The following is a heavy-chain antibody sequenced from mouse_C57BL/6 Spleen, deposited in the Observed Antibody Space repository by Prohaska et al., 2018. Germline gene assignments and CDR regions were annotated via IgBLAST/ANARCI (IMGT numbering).Heavy chain of an antibody. V-gene: IGHV3-6*01. D-gene: IGHD3-2*02. Sequence: VQLQESGPGLVKPSQSLSLTCSVTGYSITSGYYWNWIRQFPGIRLEWIGYMSFDGSNNYNPSLINRISITRDTSKNQFILKLNAVTNEDTTTYYWARGRDSSGGEYWGQGTSVTVSS. CDR2: MSFDGSN. J-gene: IGHJ4*01. CDR1: GYSITSGYY. CDR3: ARGRDSSGGEY.